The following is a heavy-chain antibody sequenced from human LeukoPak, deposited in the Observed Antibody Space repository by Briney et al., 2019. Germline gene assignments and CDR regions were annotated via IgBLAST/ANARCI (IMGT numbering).Heavy chain of an antibody. J-gene: IGHJ4*02. Sequence: SVKVSCKACGGTFSSYAISWVRQAPGQGLEWMGRIIPIFGTANYAQKFQGRVTITTDESTSTAYMELSSLRSEDTAVYYCAREASAMIVVAYYFDYWGQGTLVTVSS. V-gene: IGHV1-69*05. CDR1: GGTFSSYA. CDR2: IIPIFGTA. CDR3: AREASAMIVVAYYFDY. D-gene: IGHD3-22*01.